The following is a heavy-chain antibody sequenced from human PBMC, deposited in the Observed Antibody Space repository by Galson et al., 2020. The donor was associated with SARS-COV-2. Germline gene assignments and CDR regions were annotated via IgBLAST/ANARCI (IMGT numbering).Heavy chain of an antibody. J-gene: IGHJ4*02. V-gene: IGHV1-58*01. Sequence: SVKVSCKTSGFRFTASAVQWVRQARGQRLEWIGWIVVGSGKTNYAQKFQERVTITRDMSTTTAYMDLSSLRSEDTAVYYCAAFVGNNPAYWGQGTLVSVSS. CDR3: AAFVGNNPAY. CDR1: GFRFTASA. CDR2: IVVGSGKT. D-gene: IGHD1-26*01.